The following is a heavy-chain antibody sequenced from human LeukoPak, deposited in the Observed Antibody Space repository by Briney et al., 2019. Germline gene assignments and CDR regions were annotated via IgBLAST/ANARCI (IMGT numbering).Heavy chain of an antibody. V-gene: IGHV5-51*01. CDR2: IYPGDSDT. CDR3: ARSPHYNSWSGYFDY. Sequence: GESLKISCQGSGYSFTSYWIGWVRQMPGKGLEWMGIIYPGDSDTRYSPSFQGQVTISADKSISTAYLQWSSLKASDTAMYYCARSPHYNSWSGYFDYWAQGTLVTVSS. CDR1: GYSFTSYW. J-gene: IGHJ4*02. D-gene: IGHD3-3*01.